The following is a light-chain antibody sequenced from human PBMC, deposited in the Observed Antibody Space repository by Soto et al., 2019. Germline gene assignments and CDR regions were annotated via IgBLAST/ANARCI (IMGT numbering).Light chain of an antibody. Sequence: DIQMTQSPSTLSASVGDRVTITCRASQSITDWLAWYQQKPGKAPKFLIYKASNLEGGVPSRFSGSGYGTEFTLTISSVQPDDFAPYYRQYWDNYSWTFGQGTKVEIK. V-gene: IGKV1-5*03. CDR2: KAS. J-gene: IGKJ1*01. CDR1: QSITDW. CDR3: QYWDNYSWT.